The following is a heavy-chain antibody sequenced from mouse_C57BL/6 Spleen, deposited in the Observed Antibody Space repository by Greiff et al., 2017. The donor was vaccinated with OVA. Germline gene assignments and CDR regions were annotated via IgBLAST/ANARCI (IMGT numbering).Heavy chain of an antibody. J-gene: IGHJ2*01. CDR3: ARGPPYYFDY. V-gene: IGHV1-54*01. CDR1: GYAFTNYL. Sequence: QVQLKESGAELVRPGTSVKVSCKASGYAFTNYLIEWVKQRPGQGLEWIGVINPGSGGTNYNEKFKGKATLTADKSSSTAYMQLSSLTSEDSAVYFCARGPPYYFDYWGQGTTLTVSS. CDR2: INPGSGGT.